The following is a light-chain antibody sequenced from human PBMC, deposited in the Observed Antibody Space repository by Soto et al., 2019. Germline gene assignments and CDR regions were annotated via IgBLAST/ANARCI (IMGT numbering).Light chain of an antibody. Sequence: EIVMTQSPATLSVSPGQRASLSCRASQSVSTTVAWYHQKPGQAPRLLIYGASSRATGIPDRFSGSGSGTDFTLTISRLEPEDFGVYYCQQYGSSSRTFGQGTKVDIK. CDR2: GAS. J-gene: IGKJ1*01. V-gene: IGKV3-20*01. CDR1: QSVSTT. CDR3: QQYGSSSRT.